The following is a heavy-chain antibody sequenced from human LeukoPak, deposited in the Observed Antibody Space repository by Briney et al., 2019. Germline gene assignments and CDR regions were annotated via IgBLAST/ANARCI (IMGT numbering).Heavy chain of an antibody. CDR2: IKQDGSEK. Sequence: GGSLRLSCAASGFTFSSYWMSWVRQAPGKGLEWVANIKQDGSEKYYVDSVKGRLTISRDNAKNSLYLQMNSLRAEDTAVYYCARDTSGDYGEFDYWGQGTLVTVSS. J-gene: IGHJ4*02. D-gene: IGHD4-17*01. CDR1: GFTFSSYW. V-gene: IGHV3-7*01. CDR3: ARDTSGDYGEFDY.